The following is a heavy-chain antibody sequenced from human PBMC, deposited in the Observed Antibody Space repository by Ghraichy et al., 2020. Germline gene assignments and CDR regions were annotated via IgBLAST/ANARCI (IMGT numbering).Heavy chain of an antibody. V-gene: IGHV3-48*02. D-gene: IGHD4-17*01. CDR3: ARGAMTTVTTFGVDAFDI. CDR1: GFTFSSYS. J-gene: IGHJ3*02. Sequence: GESLNISCAASGFTFSSYSMNWVRQAPGKGLEWVLYISSSSSTIYYADSVKGRFTISRDNAKNSLYLQMNSLRDEDTAVYYCARGAMTTVTTFGVDAFDIWGQGTMVTVSS. CDR2: ISSSSSTI.